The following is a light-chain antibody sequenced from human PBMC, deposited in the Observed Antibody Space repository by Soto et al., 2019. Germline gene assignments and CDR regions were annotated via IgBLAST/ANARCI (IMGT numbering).Light chain of an antibody. CDR3: QHYNNWLGT. J-gene: IGKJ4*01. V-gene: IGKV3-15*01. Sequence: EIVMTQSPATLSVSRGERATLSCMANQAISSNLAWYQQKPGQAPRLLIYGASTRATGIPDRFSGSGSGTEFTLTISSLQSEDFAVYYCQHYNNWLGTFGGGTKVEIK. CDR1: QAISSN. CDR2: GAS.